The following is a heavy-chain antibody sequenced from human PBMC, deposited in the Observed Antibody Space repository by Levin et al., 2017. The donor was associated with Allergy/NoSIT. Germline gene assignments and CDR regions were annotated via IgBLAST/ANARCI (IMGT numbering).Heavy chain of an antibody. CDR2: ISSSGSTI. D-gene: IGHD2-15*01. J-gene: IGHJ5*02. CDR1: GFTFSDYY. Sequence: PGGSLRLSCAASGFTFSDYYMSWIRQAPGKGLEWVSYISSSGSTIYYADSVKGRFTISRDNAKNSLYLQMNSLRAEDTAVYYCARGILDAPRSRWFDPWGQGTLVTVSS. V-gene: IGHV3-11*01. CDR3: ARGILDAPRSRWFDP.